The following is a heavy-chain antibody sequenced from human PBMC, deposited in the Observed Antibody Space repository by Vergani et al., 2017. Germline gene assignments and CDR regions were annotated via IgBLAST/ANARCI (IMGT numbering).Heavy chain of an antibody. J-gene: IGHJ4*02. CDR3: TRHVPCGDGACLHFDH. CDR2: ITPFDSKI. D-gene: IGHD2-21*01. V-gene: IGHV5-51*01. CDR1: ESSFTSNQ. Sequence: EVMLVQSGAEVKKPGESLKISCKYSESSFTSNQIAWVRQMSGKGLQWMGNITPFDSKIAYSPSFQVQVIMSIDKSITTAYLQWRSLEASDTAIYYCTRHVPCGDGACLHFDHWGQGTQVTVSS.